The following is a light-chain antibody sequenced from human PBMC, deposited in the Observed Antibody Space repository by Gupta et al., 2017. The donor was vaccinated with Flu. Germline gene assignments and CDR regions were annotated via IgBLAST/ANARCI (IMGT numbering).Light chain of an antibody. CDR2: EVS. Sequence: QSALTQPASESGSPGQSITISCTGPSSDVGGYNYVSWYQQHPGKAPKLMIYEVSNRPSGVSNRFSGSKSGNTASLTISGLQAEDEADYYCSSYTSSSTDWVFGGGTKLTVL. V-gene: IGLV2-14*01. CDR3: SSYTSSSTDWV. CDR1: SSDVGGYNY. J-gene: IGLJ3*02.